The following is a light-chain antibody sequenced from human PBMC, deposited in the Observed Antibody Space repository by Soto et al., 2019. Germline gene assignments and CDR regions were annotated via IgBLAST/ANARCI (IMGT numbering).Light chain of an antibody. Sequence: EIVLTQSPGTLSLSPGERATLSCRASQSVSSSYLTWYQQKPGQAPRLLIYGASSRATGIPDRFSGSGSGTDYSLTISRLEPEDFPVYYCQHYSSSSWTFGQGTKVEIK. V-gene: IGKV3-20*01. CDR2: GAS. J-gene: IGKJ1*01. CDR3: QHYSSSSWT. CDR1: QSVSSSY.